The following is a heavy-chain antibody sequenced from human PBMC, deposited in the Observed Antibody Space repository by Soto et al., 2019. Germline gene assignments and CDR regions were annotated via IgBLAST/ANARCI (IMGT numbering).Heavy chain of an antibody. Sequence: EVQLVESGGGLVQPGGSLRLSCAASGFTFSDHYMDWVRQAPGKGLEWVGRSKNKADSYTTEYAASVKGRFTISRDGSKNSLFLQMNSLKNEDTAVYYCTVWGSGNDFGAAWGQGILVTVSS. D-gene: IGHD3-10*01. CDR2: SKNKADSYTT. CDR1: GFTFSDHY. J-gene: IGHJ4*02. CDR3: TVWGSGNDFGAA. V-gene: IGHV3-72*01.